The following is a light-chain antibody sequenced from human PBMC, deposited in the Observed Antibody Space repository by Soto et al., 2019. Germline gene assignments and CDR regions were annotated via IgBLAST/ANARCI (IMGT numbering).Light chain of an antibody. V-gene: IGLV1-40*01. CDR1: SSNIGAGYD. Sequence: QPVLTQPPSVAGAPGQRVTISCTGSSSNIGAGYDVHWYQQLPGTAPKLLIYGNSNRPSGVPDRFSGSKSGTSASLAITGLQAEDEADYYCQSYDSSLGAHVVFGGGTKLAVL. CDR3: QSYDSSLGAHVV. CDR2: GNS. J-gene: IGLJ2*01.